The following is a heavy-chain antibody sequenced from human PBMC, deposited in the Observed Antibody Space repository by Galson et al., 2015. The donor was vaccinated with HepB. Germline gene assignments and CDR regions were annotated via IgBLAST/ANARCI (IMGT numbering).Heavy chain of an antibody. CDR2: IYTSGST. D-gene: IGHD3-10*01. CDR1: GGSFSGYY. J-gene: IGHJ5*02. V-gene: IGHV4-59*10. CDR3: ARDYGSGSYS. Sequence: ETLSLTCAVYGGSFSGYYWSWIRQPPGKGLEWIGRIYTSGSTNYNPSLKSRVTMSVDTSKNQFSLELSSVTAADTAVYYCARDYGSGSYSWGQGTLVTVSS.